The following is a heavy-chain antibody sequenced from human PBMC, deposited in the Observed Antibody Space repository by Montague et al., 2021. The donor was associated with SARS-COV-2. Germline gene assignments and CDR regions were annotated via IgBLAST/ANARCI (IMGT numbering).Heavy chain of an antibody. CDR3: VRAVGLYNRPHV. D-gene: IGHD1-1*01. Sequence: ETLSLTCAVSGDSIMTTNWWSWVRQPPGRGLEWIGEIYQSGSTNYNPSIKSLATMSINKSKNQFSLELNSVTAAETALYCCVRAVGLYNRPHVWGQGALVIVSS. J-gene: IGHJ1*01. CDR1: GDSIMTTNW. V-gene: IGHV4-4*01. CDR2: IYQSGST.